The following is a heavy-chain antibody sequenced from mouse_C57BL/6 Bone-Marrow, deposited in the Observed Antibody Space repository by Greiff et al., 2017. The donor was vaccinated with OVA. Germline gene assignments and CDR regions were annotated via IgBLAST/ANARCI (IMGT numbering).Heavy chain of an antibody. Sequence: QVQLKQPGAELVKPGASVKLSCKASGYTFTSYWMHWVKQRPGQGLEWIGMIHPNSGSTNYNEKFKSKATLTVDKSSSTAYMQLSSLTSEDSAVYYCARGGNYWDYYAMDYWGQGTSVTVSS. D-gene: IGHD2-1*01. J-gene: IGHJ4*01. CDR3: ARGGNYWDYYAMDY. V-gene: IGHV1-64*01. CDR1: GYTFTSYW. CDR2: IHPNSGST.